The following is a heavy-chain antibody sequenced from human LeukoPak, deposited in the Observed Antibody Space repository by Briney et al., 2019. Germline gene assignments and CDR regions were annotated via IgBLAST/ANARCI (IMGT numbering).Heavy chain of an antibody. CDR2: IYYSGST. Sequence: SETLSLTCTVSGGSISSGGYYWSWIRQHPGKGLEWIGYIYYSGSTYYNPSLKSRVTISVDTSKNQFSLKLSSVTAADTAVYYCARSGMIFGVVPFDYWGQGTLVTVSS. CDR1: GGSISSGGYY. J-gene: IGHJ4*02. D-gene: IGHD3/OR15-3a*01. CDR3: ARSGMIFGVVPFDY. V-gene: IGHV4-31*03.